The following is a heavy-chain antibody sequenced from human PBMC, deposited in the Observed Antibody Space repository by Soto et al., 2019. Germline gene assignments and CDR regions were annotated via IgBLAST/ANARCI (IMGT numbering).Heavy chain of an antibody. J-gene: IGHJ4*02. CDR3: AKAVRVTTVTYDY. CDR1: GFTFSSYA. Sequence: GGSLRLSCAASGFTFSSYAMSWVRQAPGKGLERVSAISGSGGSTYYADSVKGRFTISRDNSKNTLYLQMNSLRAEDTAVYYCAKAVRVTTVTYDYWGQGTLVTVSS. CDR2: ISGSGGST. V-gene: IGHV3-23*01. D-gene: IGHD4-17*01.